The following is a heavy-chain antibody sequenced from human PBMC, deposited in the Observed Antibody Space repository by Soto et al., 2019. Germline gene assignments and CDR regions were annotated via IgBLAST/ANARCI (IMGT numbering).Heavy chain of an antibody. V-gene: IGHV6-1*01. D-gene: IGHD1-7*01. CDR2: TYYRSRWYN. CDR3: AGTSSLHWYYMDV. CDR1: GDSVSSNSAA. Sequence: SQTLSLTCVISGDSVSSNSAAWNWIRQSPSRGLEWLGRTYYRSRWYNDYAVSVGSRITVNADTSKNQFSLHLNSVTPEDTAVYYCAGTSSLHWYYMDVWDKGTTVTVSS. J-gene: IGHJ6*03.